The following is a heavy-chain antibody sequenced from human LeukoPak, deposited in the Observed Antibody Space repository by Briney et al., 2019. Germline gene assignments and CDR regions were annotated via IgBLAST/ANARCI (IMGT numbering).Heavy chain of an antibody. CDR2: INSDGSST. J-gene: IGHJ4*02. CDR3: ARGGTGKDPNFDY. Sequence: GGSLRLSCAASGFTFCSYWMHWVRQAPGKGLVWVSRINSDGSSTSYADSVKGRFTISRDDAKNTLYLQMNSLRAEDTAVYYCARGGTGKDPNFDYWGQGTLVTVPS. CDR1: GFTFCSYW. V-gene: IGHV3-74*01. D-gene: IGHD3-16*01.